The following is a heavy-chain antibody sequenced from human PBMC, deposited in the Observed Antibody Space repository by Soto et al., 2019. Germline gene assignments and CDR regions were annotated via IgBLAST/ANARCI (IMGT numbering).Heavy chain of an antibody. CDR2: IIPIFGTA. V-gene: IGHV1-69*13. CDR1: GGTFSSYD. D-gene: IGHD2-2*01. Sequence: GASVKVSCKASGGTFSSYDISWVRQAPGQGLEWMGGIIPIFGTANYAQKFQGRVTITADESTSTAYMELSSLRSEDTAVYYCARFGGGDWSSTSCLLRSTYYFDYWGQGTLVTVSS. J-gene: IGHJ4*02. CDR3: ARFGGGDWSSTSCLLRSTYYFDY.